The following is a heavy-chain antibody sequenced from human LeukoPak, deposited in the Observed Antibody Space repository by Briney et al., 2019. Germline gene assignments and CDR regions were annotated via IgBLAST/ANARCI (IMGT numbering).Heavy chain of an antibody. J-gene: IGHJ4*02. V-gene: IGHV3-21*04. CDR3: ARVTFFGSLFGSGYTPFDY. Sequence: PGGSLRLSCVASGFTFSNYSMNWVRQAPGKGLEWVSSISSRSTYIYYADSLRGRFTISRDNAKNSLYLQMNSLRGEDTAVYYCARVTFFGSLFGSGYTPFDYWGQGTLVTVSS. CDR1: GFTFSNYS. D-gene: IGHD3-22*01. CDR2: ISSRSTYI.